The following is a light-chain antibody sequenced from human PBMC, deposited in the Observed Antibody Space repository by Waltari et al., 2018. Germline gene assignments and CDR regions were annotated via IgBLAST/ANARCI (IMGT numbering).Light chain of an antibody. J-gene: IGLJ3*02. CDR3: SSYAGGSSLM. V-gene: IGLV2-8*01. CDR1: STDVAGYAP. CDR2: EVT. Sequence: QSALTQPPSASGSPGQSITISCTGISTDVAGYAPVFWYQQHPGKAPKLLIYEVTKRPSGVPDRFSGSKSDNTASLAVSGLQAEDEADYYCSSYAGGSSLMFGGGTKLTVL.